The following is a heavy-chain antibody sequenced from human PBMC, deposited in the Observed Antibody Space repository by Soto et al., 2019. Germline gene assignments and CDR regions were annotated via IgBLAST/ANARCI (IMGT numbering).Heavy chain of an antibody. CDR1: GFTFNNHA. J-gene: IGHJ6*02. CDR2: IGHSGYSI. CDR3: ARILDRRWIEYYYYGMDV. V-gene: IGHV3-23*01. D-gene: IGHD5-12*01. Sequence: PGGSLRLSCAASGFTFNNHAMAWVSQAPGKGLEWVSSIGHSGYSINYGDSVKGRFTISRDNSKNMVFLQMNGLRAEDTAVYYCARILDRRWIEYYYYGMDVWGQGTTVTVSS.